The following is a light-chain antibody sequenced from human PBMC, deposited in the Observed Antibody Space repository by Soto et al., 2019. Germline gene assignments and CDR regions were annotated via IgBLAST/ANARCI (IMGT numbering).Light chain of an antibody. J-gene: IGKJ4*01. CDR2: GAS. CDR1: QIVSSN. Sequence: EIVITQSPATLSVSPGERATLSCRASQIVSSNLTWYQQKPGQAPRLLIYGASTMATGIPARFSGSGSGTDFTLTISSLEPEDFAVYYSQKYGSSPLTFGGGNKVDIK. CDR3: QKYGSSPLT. V-gene: IGKV3D-15*02.